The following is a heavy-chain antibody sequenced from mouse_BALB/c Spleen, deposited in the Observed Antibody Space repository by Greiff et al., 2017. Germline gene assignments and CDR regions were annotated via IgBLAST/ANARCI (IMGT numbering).Heavy chain of an antibody. CDR2: ISYDGSN. Sequence: EVKLVESGPGLVKPSQSLSLTCSVTGYSITSGYYWNWIRQFPGNKLEWMGYISYDGSNNYNPSLKNRISITRDTSKNQFFLKLNSVTTEDTATYYCERAGAYWGQGTLVTVSA. D-gene: IGHD3-3*01. J-gene: IGHJ3*01. V-gene: IGHV3-6*02. CDR3: ERAGAY. CDR1: GYSITSGYY.